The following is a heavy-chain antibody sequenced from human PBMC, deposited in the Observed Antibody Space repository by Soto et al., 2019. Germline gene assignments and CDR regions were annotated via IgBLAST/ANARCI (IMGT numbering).Heavy chain of an antibody. D-gene: IGHD6-6*01. J-gene: IGHJ6*04. V-gene: IGHV4-34*01. CDR2: INHSGSN. CDR1: GGSFSGYY. CDR3: ARSEYSSSPGMDV. Sequence: SETLSLTCAVYGGSFSGYYWSWIRQPPGKGLEWIGEINHSGSNNYNPSLKSRVTISVDTSTNQFSLKLSSVTAADTAVYYWARSEYSSSPGMDVWGKGTTVTVSS.